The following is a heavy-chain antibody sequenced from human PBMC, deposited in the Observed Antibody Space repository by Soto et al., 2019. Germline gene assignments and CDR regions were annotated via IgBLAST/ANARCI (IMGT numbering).Heavy chain of an antibody. CDR2: ITWNSGIT. CDR1: GFTFDDYA. D-gene: IGHD3-10*01. J-gene: IGHJ4*02. Sequence: EVQLVESGGGLVQPGRSLRLSCAASGFTFDDYAMHWVRQAPGKGLEWVSGITWNSGITDDADSVKGRFTISRDNAKNTLYLQMIILLPVDTAFYDCARRDVGSRPGPFAYCGQGTPVTVSS. CDR3: ARRDVGSRPGPFAY. V-gene: IGHV3-9*01.